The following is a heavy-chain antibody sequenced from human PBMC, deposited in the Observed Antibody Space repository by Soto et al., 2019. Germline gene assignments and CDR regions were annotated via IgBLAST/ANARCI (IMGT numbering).Heavy chain of an antibody. Sequence: ASVKVSFKASGYTFTSYGISWVRQAPGQGLDWMGWISAYNGNTNYAQKLQGRVTMTTDTSTSTAYMELRSLRSDDTALYYSARPYSSCPYDNYYYYGMDVWGHVTTVTVSS. D-gene: IGHD6-19*01. V-gene: IGHV1-18*01. CDR3: ARPYSSCPYDNYYYYGMDV. J-gene: IGHJ6*02. CDR1: GYTFTSYG. CDR2: ISAYNGNT.